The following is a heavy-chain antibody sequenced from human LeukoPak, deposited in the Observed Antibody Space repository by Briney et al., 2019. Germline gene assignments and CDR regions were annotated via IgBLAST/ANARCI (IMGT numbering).Heavy chain of an antibody. Sequence: GGSLRLSCTVSGFTVSSNSMSWVRQAPGKGLEWVSFIYSDNTHYSDSVKGRFTISRDNSKNSLYLQMNSLRAEDTAVYYCARRAGAYSHPYDYWGQGTLVTVSS. CDR3: ARRAGAYSHPYDY. CDR1: GFTVSSNS. CDR2: IYSDNT. J-gene: IGHJ4*02. D-gene: IGHD4/OR15-4a*01. V-gene: IGHV3-53*01.